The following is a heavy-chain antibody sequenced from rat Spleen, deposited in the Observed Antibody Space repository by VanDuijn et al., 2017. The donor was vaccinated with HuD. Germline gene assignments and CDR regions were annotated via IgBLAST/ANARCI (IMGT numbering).Heavy chain of an antibody. CDR2: MVYDGTST. D-gene: IGHD1-1*01. Sequence: EVQLVESGGGLVQPGRSLKLSCAASGFTFSDYTMAWVRQAPKKGLEWVATMVYDGTSTYFPDSVKGRFTISRDDANSTLYLQMDSLRSEDTATYYCASLLQWSPFDYWGQGVMVTVSS. J-gene: IGHJ2*01. CDR1: GFTFSDYT. CDR3: ASLLQWSPFDY. V-gene: IGHV5S10*01.